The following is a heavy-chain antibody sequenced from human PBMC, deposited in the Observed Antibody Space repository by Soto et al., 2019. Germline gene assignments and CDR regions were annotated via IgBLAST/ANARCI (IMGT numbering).Heavy chain of an antibody. CDR2: ISGSGGSI. V-gene: IGHV3-23*01. CDR1: GFLFSSSP. Sequence: EVQLLDSGGGLVQPGGALRLSCSASGFLFSSSPMNWFRQAPGKGLEWVSAISGSGGSIYYADSVKGRFTISRDNSKTTLYLQMDSLRAEDTAVYYCAKGGGDSLRYGMDVWGQGTTVTVSS. CDR3: AKGGGDSLRYGMDV. J-gene: IGHJ6*02. D-gene: IGHD2-21*02.